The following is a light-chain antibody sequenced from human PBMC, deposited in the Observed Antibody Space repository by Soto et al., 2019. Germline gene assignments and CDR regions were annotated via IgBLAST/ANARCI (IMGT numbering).Light chain of an antibody. CDR1: SSDVGGYNY. J-gene: IGLJ1*01. Sequence: QSVLTQPRSVSGSPGQSVTISCTGTSSDVGGYNYVSWYQQHPGKAPKLMIFGVTKRPSGVPDRFSGSKSGNTASLTISGLQAEDEADYYCCSYADNYTYVFGTGTKVTVL. CDR3: CSYADNYTYV. CDR2: GVT. V-gene: IGLV2-11*01.